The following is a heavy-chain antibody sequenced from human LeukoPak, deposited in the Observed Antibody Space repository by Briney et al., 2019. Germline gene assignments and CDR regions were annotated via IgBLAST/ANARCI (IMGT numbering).Heavy chain of an antibody. V-gene: IGHV3-21*01. CDR2: MSGIGGFV. J-gene: IGHJ6*02. CDR3: ARDDYSDSPTYYNGMDV. D-gene: IGHD4/OR15-4a*01. CDR1: GFTFTDYT. Sequence: GGSLRLSCAASGFTFTDYTLNWVRQAPGKGLEWVSSMSGIGGFVHYADSVKGRFTISRENARSSLFLQMTSLRAENTAVYFCARDDYSDSPTYYNGMDVWGQGTAVTVSS.